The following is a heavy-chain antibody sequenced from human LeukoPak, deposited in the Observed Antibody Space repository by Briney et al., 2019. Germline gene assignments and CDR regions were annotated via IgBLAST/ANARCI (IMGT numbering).Heavy chain of an antibody. CDR2: INHSGST. V-gene: IGHV4-34*01. CDR1: GGSFSGYY. Sequence: SETLSLTCAVYGGSFSGYYWSWIRQPPGKGPEWIGEINHSGSTNYNPSLKSRVTVSADTSKNQFSLKLSSVTAADTAVYYCARANYNWNYWDYWGQGTLVTVSS. CDR3: ARANYNWNYWDY. D-gene: IGHD1-20*01. J-gene: IGHJ4*02.